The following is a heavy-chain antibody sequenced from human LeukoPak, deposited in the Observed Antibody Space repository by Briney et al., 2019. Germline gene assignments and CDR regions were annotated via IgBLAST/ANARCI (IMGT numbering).Heavy chain of an antibody. CDR2: ISSSSSYI. CDR3: ARGSYSSGWYVVY. J-gene: IGHJ4*02. V-gene: IGHV3-21*01. Sequence: KPGGSLRLSCAASGFTFSSYSMNWVRQAPGKGLEWVSSISSSSSYIYYADSVKGRFTISRDNAKNSLYLQMNSLRAEDTAVYYCARGSYSSGWYVVYWGQGTLVTVSS. CDR1: GFTFSSYS. D-gene: IGHD6-19*01.